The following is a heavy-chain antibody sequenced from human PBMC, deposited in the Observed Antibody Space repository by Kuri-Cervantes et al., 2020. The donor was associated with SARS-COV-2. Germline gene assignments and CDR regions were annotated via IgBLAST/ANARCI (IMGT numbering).Heavy chain of an antibody. J-gene: IGHJ5*02. CDR3: ATHPKELRIVVVNWFDP. Sequence: GSLRLSCTVSGGSIISSDYYWAWVRQSPGKGLEWIGTIYYSGVTYYSPSLKSRVTISVDTSKNQFPLNLRSVTVADTGVYYCATHPKELRIVVVNWFDPWCPGTLVTVSS. V-gene: IGHV4-39*01. CDR1: GGSIISSDYY. CDR2: IYYSGVT. D-gene: IGHD3-22*01.